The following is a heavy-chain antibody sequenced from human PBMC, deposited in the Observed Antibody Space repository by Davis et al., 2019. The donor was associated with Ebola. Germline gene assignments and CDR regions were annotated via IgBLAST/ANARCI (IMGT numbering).Heavy chain of an antibody. J-gene: IGHJ4*02. CDR3: ARDRRGKGSYGTGYFDY. V-gene: IGHV3-23*01. CDR2: ISSRGDVT. Sequence: GESLKISCAASGFTFSDYAMSWVRQAPGKGLEWVSAISSRGDVTHYADSVKGRFTISRDNSKNTLYLQMNSLRPEDTAVYYCARDRRGKGSYGTGYFDYWGQGTLVTVSS. D-gene: IGHD3-16*01. CDR1: GFTFSDYA.